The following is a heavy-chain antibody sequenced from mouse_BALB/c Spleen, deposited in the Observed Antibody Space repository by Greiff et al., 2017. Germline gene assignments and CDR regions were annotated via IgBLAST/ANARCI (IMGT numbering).Heavy chain of an antibody. D-gene: IGHD2-2*01. CDR3: AGGYDVYYAMDY. CDR2: INPGSGGT. J-gene: IGHJ4*01. CDR1: GYAFTNYL. V-gene: IGHV1-54*01. Sequence: VQLQQSGAELVRPGTSVKVSCKASGYAFTNYLIEWVKQRPGQGLEWIGVINPGSGGTNYNEKFKGKATLTADKSSSTAYMQLSSLTSDDSAVYFCAGGYDVYYAMDYWGQGTSVTVSS.